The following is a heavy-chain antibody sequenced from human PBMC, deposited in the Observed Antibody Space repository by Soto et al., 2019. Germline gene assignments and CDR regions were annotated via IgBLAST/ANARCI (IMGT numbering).Heavy chain of an antibody. J-gene: IGHJ3*02. Sequence: GESLKISCKGSGYSFTSYWIGWVRQMPGKGLEWMGIIYPGDSDTRYSPSFQGQVTISADKSISTAYLQWSSLKASDTAMYYCARHTLIGSSRSRYDAIHISGQATIVSVSS. CDR3: ARHTLIGSSRSRYDAIHI. D-gene: IGHD6-13*01. CDR2: IYPGDSDT. CDR1: GYSFTSYW. V-gene: IGHV5-51*01.